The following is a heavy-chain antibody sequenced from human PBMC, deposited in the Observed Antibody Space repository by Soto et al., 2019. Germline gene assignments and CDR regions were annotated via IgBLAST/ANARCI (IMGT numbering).Heavy chain of an antibody. D-gene: IGHD3-9*01. V-gene: IGHV1-2*04. CDR1: GYTFTGYY. J-gene: IGHJ4*02. CDR2: INPNSGGT. CDR3: ARGSLYEILTRYSLDFDH. Sequence: ASVKVSCKASGYTFTGYYMHWVRQAPGQGLEWMGWINPNSGGTNYAQKFQGWVTMTRDTSISTAYMELSRLRSDDTAVYYCARGSLYEILTRYSLDFDHWGQGTLVTVSS.